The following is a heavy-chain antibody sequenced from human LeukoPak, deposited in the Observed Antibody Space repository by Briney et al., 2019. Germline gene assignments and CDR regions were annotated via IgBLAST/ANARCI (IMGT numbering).Heavy chain of an antibody. Sequence: EGSLRLSCAASGFTFSSYAMHWVRQAPGKGLEWVAVISYDGSNKYYADSVKGRFTISRDNSKNTLYLQMNSLRAEDTAVYYCARDAYCSGGSCYSGLDYWGQGTLVTVSS. CDR3: ARDAYCSGGSCYSGLDY. CDR1: GFTFSSYA. D-gene: IGHD2-15*01. J-gene: IGHJ4*02. CDR2: ISYDGSNK. V-gene: IGHV3-30*04.